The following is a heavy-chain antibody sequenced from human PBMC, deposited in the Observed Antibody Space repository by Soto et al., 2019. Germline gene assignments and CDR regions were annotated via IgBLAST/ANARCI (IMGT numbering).Heavy chain of an antibody. D-gene: IGHD7-27*01. Sequence: TLSLTCVIPGESVSRGSAAWNWIRQSPSRGLEWLGRTYYRSKWYTDYAESVKSRITINPDTSKNHISLQLNSVTPEDTSVYFWARDYGTRTGGFDSWGQGTLVTVSS. J-gene: IGHJ5*01. CDR3: ARDYGTRTGGFDS. CDR2: TYYRSKWYT. V-gene: IGHV6-1*01. CDR1: GESVSRGSAA.